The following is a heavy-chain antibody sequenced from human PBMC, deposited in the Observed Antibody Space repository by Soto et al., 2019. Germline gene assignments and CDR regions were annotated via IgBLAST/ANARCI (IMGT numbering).Heavy chain of an antibody. V-gene: IGHV3-21*01. CDR2: ISSSSSYI. D-gene: IGHD2-15*01. J-gene: IGHJ6*02. CDR3: ARDSGWLSGMDV. CDR1: GFTFSSYS. Sequence: EVQLVESGGGLVKPGGSLRLSCAASGFTFSSYSMNWVRQAPGKGLEWVSSISSSSSYIYYADSVKGRFTISRDNAKNALYLQMNSLRAEDTAVYYCARDSGWLSGMDVWGQGTTVTVSS.